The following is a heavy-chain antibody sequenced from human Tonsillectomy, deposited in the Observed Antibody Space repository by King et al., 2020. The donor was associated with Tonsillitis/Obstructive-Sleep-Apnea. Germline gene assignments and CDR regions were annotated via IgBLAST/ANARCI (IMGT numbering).Heavy chain of an antibody. Sequence: HVQLQQWGAGLLKPSETLSLTCAVYGGSFSGYYWSWIRQPPGKGLEWIGEINHSGSTNYNPSLKSRVTISVDTSKNQFSLKLSSVTAADTAVYYCARATYSGSYHFDHWGQGTLVTVPS. CDR1: GGSFSGYY. CDR3: ARATYSGSYHFDH. CDR2: INHSGST. D-gene: IGHD1-26*01. V-gene: IGHV4-34*01. J-gene: IGHJ4*02.